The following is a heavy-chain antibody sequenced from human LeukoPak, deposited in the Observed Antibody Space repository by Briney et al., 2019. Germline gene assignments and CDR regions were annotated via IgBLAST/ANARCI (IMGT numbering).Heavy chain of an antibody. CDR2: ISSSSSYI. CDR3: ARVSRITDCSGY. CDR1: GFTFSSYS. J-gene: IGHJ4*02. D-gene: IGHD2-21*01. V-gene: IGHV3-21*01. Sequence: PGGSLRLSCAASGFTFSSYSMNWVRQAPGKGLEWVSSISSSSSYIYYADSVKGRFTISRDNAKNSLYLQMNSLRAEDTAVYYCARVSRITDCSGYWGQGTLVTVSS.